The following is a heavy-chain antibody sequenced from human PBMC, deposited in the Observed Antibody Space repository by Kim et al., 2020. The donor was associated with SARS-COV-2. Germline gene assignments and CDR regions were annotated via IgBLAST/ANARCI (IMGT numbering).Heavy chain of an antibody. CDR1: GFTFSSYW. CDR3: AREGTEKTVLRYFDWYAFDI. D-gene: IGHD3-9*01. Sequence: GGSLRLSCAASGFTFSSYWMSWVRQAPGKGLEWVANIKQDGSEKYYVDSVKGRFTISRDNAKNSLYLQMNSLRAEDTAVYYCAREGTEKTVLRYFDWYAFDIWSQGTMVTVSS. CDR2: IKQDGSEK. J-gene: IGHJ3*02. V-gene: IGHV3-7*01.